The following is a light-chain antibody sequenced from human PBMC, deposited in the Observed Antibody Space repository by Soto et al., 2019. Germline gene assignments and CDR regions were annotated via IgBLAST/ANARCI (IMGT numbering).Light chain of an antibody. CDR3: QQYDSYLT. Sequence: DIQMTQSPSTLSASVGDRVTITCRASQSISSWVAWYQQKPGKAPKLMIYKASSLESGVPSRFSGSGSGTDFTLTISSLQPDDFATYYCQQYDSYLTFGGGTKLEIK. V-gene: IGKV1-5*03. J-gene: IGKJ4*01. CDR1: QSISSW. CDR2: KAS.